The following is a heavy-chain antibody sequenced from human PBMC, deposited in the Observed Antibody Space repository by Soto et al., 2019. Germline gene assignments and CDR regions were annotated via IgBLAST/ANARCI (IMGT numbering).Heavy chain of an antibody. CDR2: ITSNSDHI. CDR1: GFMFSAYT. Sequence: GSLRLSCAASGFMFSAYTTSWVRQAPGKGLEWLSSITSNSDHIDYADSVRGRFTVSRDNARKSLYLQMDSLGAEDTGVYYCATPYYYNHWGPGTLVTVSS. V-gene: IGHV3-21*01. J-gene: IGHJ4*02. CDR3: ATPYYYNH.